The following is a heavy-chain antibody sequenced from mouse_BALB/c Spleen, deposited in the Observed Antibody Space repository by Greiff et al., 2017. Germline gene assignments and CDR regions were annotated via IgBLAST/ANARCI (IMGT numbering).Heavy chain of an antibody. D-gene: IGHD1-1*01. Sequence: EVQLQQSGTVLARPGASVKMSCKASGYTFTSYWMHWVKQRPGQGLEWIGAIYPGNSDTSYNQKFKGKAKLTAVTSTSTAYMELSSLTNEDSAVYYCTRGDFYYYGSTAYWGQGTLVTVSA. V-gene: IGHV1-5*01. CDR3: TRGDFYYYGSTAY. CDR2: IYPGNSDT. J-gene: IGHJ3*01. CDR1: GYTFTSYW.